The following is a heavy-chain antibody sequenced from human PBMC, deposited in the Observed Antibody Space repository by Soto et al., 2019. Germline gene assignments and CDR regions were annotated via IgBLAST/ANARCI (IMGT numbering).Heavy chain of an antibody. D-gene: IGHD3-3*01. J-gene: IGHJ5*02. CDR3: ASRITVFGLLIPPFDP. Sequence: SETLSLTCAVYGGSVNGYYWTWIRQPPGKGLEWIGEINHTGGTHYNPSLKSRVTMSVDTSKSQFSLRLSSVTEADTAIYYCASRITVFGLLIPPFDPWGQGTLVTVSS. CDR2: INHTGGT. V-gene: IGHV4-34*01. CDR1: GGSVNGYY.